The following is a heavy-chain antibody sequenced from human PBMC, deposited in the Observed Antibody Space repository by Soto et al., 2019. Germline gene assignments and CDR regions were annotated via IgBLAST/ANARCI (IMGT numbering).Heavy chain of an antibody. Sequence: SEPLSLTSAVSGGSISGGGYSWSWIRQPPGKGLEWIGYIYHSGSTYYNPSLKSRVTISVDRSKNQFSLKLSSVTAADTAVYYCATQPRYDSSGYFCDWGQGT. CDR3: ATQPRYDSSGYFCD. D-gene: IGHD3-22*01. CDR2: IYHSGST. CDR1: GGSISGGGYS. J-gene: IGHJ4*02. V-gene: IGHV4-30-2*01.